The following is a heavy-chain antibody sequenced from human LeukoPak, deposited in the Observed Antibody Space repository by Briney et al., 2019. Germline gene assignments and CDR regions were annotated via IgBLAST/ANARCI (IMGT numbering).Heavy chain of an antibody. Sequence: PGGSLRLSCAASGFTFSSNAMTWVRQAPGKGLEWVSSISGGGGSTYYAGSVKGRFTISRDNSKNTLYLQMNSLRAADTAVYYCANNEGSTTFSGMDVWGQGTTVIVSS. CDR1: GFTFSSNA. CDR2: ISGGGGST. V-gene: IGHV3-23*01. CDR3: ANNEGSTTFSGMDV. D-gene: IGHD2-2*01. J-gene: IGHJ6*02.